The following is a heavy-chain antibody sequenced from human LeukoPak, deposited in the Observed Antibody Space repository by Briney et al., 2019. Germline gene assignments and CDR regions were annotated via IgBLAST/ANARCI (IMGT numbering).Heavy chain of an antibody. V-gene: IGHV3-21*01. CDR3: ARDSWELLPPPREHDAFDI. J-gene: IGHJ3*02. CDR2: ISSSSSYI. Sequence: GSLRLSCAASGFTFSSYSMNWVRQAPGKGLEWVSSISSSSSYIYYADSVKGRFTISRDNAKNSLYLQMNSLRAEDTAVYYCARDSWELLPPPREHDAFDIWGQGTMVTVSS. D-gene: IGHD1-26*01. CDR1: GFTFSSYS.